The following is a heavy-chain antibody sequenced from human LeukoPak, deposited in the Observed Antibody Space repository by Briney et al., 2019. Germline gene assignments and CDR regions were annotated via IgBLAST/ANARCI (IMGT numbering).Heavy chain of an antibody. CDR3: ARALPGYCSTTSCSGGGFDP. CDR1: GGSISSYY. Sequence: PSETLSLTCTVSGGSISSYYWSWIRQPPGKGLEWIGYIYYSGSTNYNPSLKSRVTISVDTSKNQFSLKLISVTAADTAVNYCARALPGYCSTTSCSGGGFDPWGQGTLVTVSS. J-gene: IGHJ5*02. V-gene: IGHV4-59*01. D-gene: IGHD2-2*01. CDR2: IYYSGST.